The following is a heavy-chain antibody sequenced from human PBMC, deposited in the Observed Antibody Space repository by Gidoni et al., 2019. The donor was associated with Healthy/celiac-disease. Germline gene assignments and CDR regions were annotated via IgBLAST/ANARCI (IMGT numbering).Heavy chain of an antibody. CDR2: ISGSGGST. CDR1: GFTFSSYA. D-gene: IGHD6-19*01. CDR3: AKDRRSGWYRGDAFDI. V-gene: IGHV3-23*01. J-gene: IGHJ3*02. Sequence: EVQLLESGGGLVQPGGSLRLSCAASGFTFSSYAMSWVRQAPGKGLEWVSAISGSGGSTYYADSVKGRFTISRDNSKNTLYLQMNSLRAEDTAVYYCAKDRRSGWYRGDAFDIWGQGTMVTVSS.